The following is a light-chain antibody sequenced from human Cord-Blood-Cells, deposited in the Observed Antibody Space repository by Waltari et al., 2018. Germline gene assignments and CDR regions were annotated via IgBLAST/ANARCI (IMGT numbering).Light chain of an antibody. J-gene: IGKJ2*03. CDR1: QSVSSSY. CDR3: QQYGSSYS. CDR2: GAS. V-gene: IGKV3-20*01. Sequence: EIVLTQSPGTLSLSPGERATLSCRASQSVSSSYLAWYQQKPGQAPRLLIYGASSRATGIPDSFSGSGSGTYFTLTISRLEPEDFAVYYCQQYGSSYSFGQGTNLEIK.